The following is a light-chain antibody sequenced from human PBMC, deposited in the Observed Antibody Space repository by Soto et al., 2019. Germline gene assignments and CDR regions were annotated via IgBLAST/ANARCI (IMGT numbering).Light chain of an antibody. CDR1: SSDVGNYDL. CDR2: EVS. V-gene: IGLV2-23*02. J-gene: IGLJ1*01. CDR3: CSYAGGSTFYV. Sequence: QSALTQPASVSGSPGQSITISCTGTSSDVGNYDLVSWYQQHPGKAPTLMIYEVSKRPSGVSDRFSGSKSGNTASLTISGLQAEDEADYYCCSYAGGSTFYVFGPGTKVTVL.